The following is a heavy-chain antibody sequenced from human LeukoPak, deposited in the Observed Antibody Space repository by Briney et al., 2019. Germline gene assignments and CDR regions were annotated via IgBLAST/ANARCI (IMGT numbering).Heavy chain of an antibody. D-gene: IGHD2-21*02. CDR1: GFTFSCYE. Sequence: GGPLRLSCAASGFTFSCYEMNWVRQAPGEGLEWVSYISSSGSTIYYADSVKGRFTISRDNAKNSLYLQMNSLRAEDTAVYYCASNCGGDCYLAFDYWGQGTLVTVSS. CDR2: ISSSGSTI. J-gene: IGHJ4*02. CDR3: ASNCGGDCYLAFDY. V-gene: IGHV3-48*03.